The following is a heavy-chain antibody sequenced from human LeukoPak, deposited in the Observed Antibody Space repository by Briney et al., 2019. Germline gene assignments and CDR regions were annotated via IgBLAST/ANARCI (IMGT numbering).Heavy chain of an antibody. V-gene: IGHV4-31*03. D-gene: IGHD2-15*01. CDR2: IYYSGST. CDR3: ARAKGYCSGGSCYSQDAFDI. Sequence: SETLSLTCTVSGGSISSGGYYWSWIRQHPGKGLEWIGYIYYSGSTYYNPSLKSRVTISVDTSKNQFSLKLSSVTAADTAVYYCARAKGYCSGGSCYSQDAFDIWGQGTMVTVSS. J-gene: IGHJ3*02. CDR1: GGSISSGGYY.